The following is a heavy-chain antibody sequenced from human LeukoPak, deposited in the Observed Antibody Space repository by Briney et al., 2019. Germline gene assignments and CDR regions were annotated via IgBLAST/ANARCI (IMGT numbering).Heavy chain of an antibody. Sequence: GRSLRLSCAASGFTFSSYAMHWVRQAPGKGLEWVAVISYDGSNKYYADSVKGRFTISRDNSKNTLYLQMNSLRAEDTAVYYCATEANTAMSYWGQGTLVTVSS. J-gene: IGHJ4*02. V-gene: IGHV3-30-3*01. CDR1: GFTFSSYA. CDR3: ATEANTAMSY. D-gene: IGHD5-18*01. CDR2: ISYDGSNK.